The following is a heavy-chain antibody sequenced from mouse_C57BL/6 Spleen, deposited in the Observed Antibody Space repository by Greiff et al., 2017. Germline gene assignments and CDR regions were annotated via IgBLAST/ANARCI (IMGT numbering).Heavy chain of an antibody. CDR1: GYTFTSYW. J-gene: IGHJ2*01. Sequence: QVHVKQPGAELVKPGASVTLSCKASGYTFTSYWMHWVKQRPGQGLEWIGMIHTNSGSTNYNEKFKSKATLHVDKSSSTAYMQLSSLTSEDSAVCYCAREGSTLDYWGQGTTLTVSS. CDR3: AREGSTLDY. D-gene: IGHD5-1*01. V-gene: IGHV1-64*01. CDR2: IHTNSGST.